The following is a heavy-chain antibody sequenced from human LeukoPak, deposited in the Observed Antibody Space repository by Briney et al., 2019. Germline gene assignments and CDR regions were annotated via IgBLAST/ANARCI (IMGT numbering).Heavy chain of an antibody. D-gene: IGHD3-22*01. CDR3: ARDPYYYDSSGYSDAFDI. CDR2: IIPIFGTA. V-gene: IGHV1-69*05. CDR1: GYTFTSYG. J-gene: IGHJ3*02. Sequence: SVKVSCKASGYTFTSYGISWVRQAPGQGLEWRGGIIPIFGTANYAQKFQGRVTMTRDTDISTAYMELSRLRSDDTAGYYCARDPYYYDSSGYSDAFDIWGQGTMVTVSS.